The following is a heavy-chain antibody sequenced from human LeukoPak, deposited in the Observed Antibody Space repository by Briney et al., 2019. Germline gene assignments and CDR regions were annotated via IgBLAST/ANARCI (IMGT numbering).Heavy chain of an antibody. D-gene: IGHD6-19*01. CDR1: GYTFTSYD. CDR2: MNPNSGNT. Sequence: GASVKVSCKASGYTFTSYDINWVRQATGQGLERMGWMNPNSGNTGYAQKFQGRVTMTRNTSISTAYMELSSLRSEDTAVYYCARGFEAVAGYFDYWGQGTLVTVSS. CDR3: ARGFEAVAGYFDY. V-gene: IGHV1-8*01. J-gene: IGHJ4*02.